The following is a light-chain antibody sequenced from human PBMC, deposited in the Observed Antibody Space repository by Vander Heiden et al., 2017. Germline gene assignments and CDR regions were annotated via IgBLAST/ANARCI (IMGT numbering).Light chain of an antibody. CDR3: HQRINWPPT. J-gene: IGKJ1*01. Sequence: IVLTQSPATLSLSPGERATLSCRASQSVSSYLAWYQQKPGQAPRLLIYDASNRATGIPARFSGSGSGTDFTLTVGSLEPEDFAVYYCHQRINWPPTFGQGTKVGIK. V-gene: IGKV3-11*01. CDR2: DAS. CDR1: QSVSSY.